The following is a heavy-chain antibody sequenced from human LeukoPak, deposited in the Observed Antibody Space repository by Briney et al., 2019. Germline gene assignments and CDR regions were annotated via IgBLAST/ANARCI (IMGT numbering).Heavy chain of an antibody. CDR3: ANGGESSLPFDY. CDR2: IYYSGNT. V-gene: IGHV4-39*07. Sequence: KTSETLSLTCTGSGNSIRDSSFYWGWIRQPPGKGLEWIGSIYYSGNTYYNPSLKSRVTMSVDTSKNQFSLHLASVTAADTAVYYCANGGESSLPFDYSGQGTLVTVSS. J-gene: IGHJ4*02. CDR1: GNSIRDSSFY. D-gene: IGHD3-16*01.